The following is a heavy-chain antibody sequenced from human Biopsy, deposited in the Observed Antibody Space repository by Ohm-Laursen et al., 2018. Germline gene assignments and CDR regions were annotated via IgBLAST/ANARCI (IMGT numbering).Heavy chain of an antibody. CDR3: AKARVAIRYFDI. CDR1: GFIFADYA. V-gene: IGHV3-9*01. CDR2: ITWNSGTI. D-gene: IGHD2-15*01. J-gene: IGHJ2*01. Sequence: SLRLSCAASGFIFADYAMHWVRQAPGKGLEWVSSITWNSGTIDYADSVKGRFTISRDNAKKSLYLQMNSLRAGDTALYYCAKARVAIRYFDIWGRGTLVTVSS.